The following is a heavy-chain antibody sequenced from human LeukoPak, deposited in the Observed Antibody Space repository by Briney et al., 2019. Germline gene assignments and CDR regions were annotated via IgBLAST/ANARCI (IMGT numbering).Heavy chain of an antibody. Sequence: GGSLRLSCAASGFTFRDYEMNWVRQAPGKGLEWISYISASGSTIKYVDPVKGQFTISRDNAKNSLYLQMNSLRAEDTAVYYCARSTVTNYFDYWGQGTLVTVSS. J-gene: IGHJ4*02. CDR2: ISASGSTI. V-gene: IGHV3-48*03. D-gene: IGHD4-17*01. CDR3: ARSTVTNYFDY. CDR1: GFTFRDYE.